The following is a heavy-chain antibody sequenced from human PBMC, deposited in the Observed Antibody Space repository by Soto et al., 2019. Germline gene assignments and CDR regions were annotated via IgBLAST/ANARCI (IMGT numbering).Heavy chain of an antibody. V-gene: IGHV4-34*01. J-gene: IGHJ6*03. Sequence: SETLSLTCAVYGGSFSGYYWSWIRKPPGKGREWIGEINHSGSTNYNPSLKSRVTISVDTSKNQFSLKLSSVTAADTAVYYCARGTLVGGRIAAAEKYYYYMDVWGKGTTVTVSS. CDR2: INHSGST. D-gene: IGHD6-13*01. CDR3: ARGTLVGGRIAAAEKYYYYMDV. CDR1: GGSFSGYY.